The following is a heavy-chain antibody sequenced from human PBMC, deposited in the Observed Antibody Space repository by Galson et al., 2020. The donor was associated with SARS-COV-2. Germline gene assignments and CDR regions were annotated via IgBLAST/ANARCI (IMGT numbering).Heavy chain of an antibody. V-gene: IGHV3-48*02. J-gene: IGHJ4*02. CDR3: TRATPTPGY. CDR2: ISSVGSAT. CDR1: GFTFSSNS. Sequence: GGSLRLSCAASGFTFSSNSMHWVRQGPGKGLEWVSYISSVGSATNYADSVKGRFTISSDNVMNSLYLQMNSLRDEDTAVYYCTRATPTPGYWGQGTLVTVSS.